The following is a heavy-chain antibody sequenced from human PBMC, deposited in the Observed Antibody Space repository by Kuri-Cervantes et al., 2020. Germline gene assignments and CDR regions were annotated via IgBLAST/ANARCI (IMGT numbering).Heavy chain of an antibody. V-gene: IGHV3-74*01. D-gene: IGHD4/OR15-4a*01. Sequence: GGSLRLSCAASGFTFSSYWMHWVRQAPGKGLVWVSRINSDGSSTSYADSVKGRFTISRDNAKNTLYLQMNSLRAEDTAVYYCAKDPSVGANAPYYFYYMDIWGKGTAVTVSS. CDR2: INSDGSST. CDR1: GFTFSSYW. J-gene: IGHJ6*03. CDR3: AKDPSVGANAPYYFYYMDI.